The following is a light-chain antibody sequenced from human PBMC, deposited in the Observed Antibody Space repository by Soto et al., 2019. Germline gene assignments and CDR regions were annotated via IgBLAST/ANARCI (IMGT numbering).Light chain of an antibody. V-gene: IGKV3-20*01. CDR1: QSVTGRY. J-gene: IGKJ1*01. CDR3: QQYGSSPRT. CDR2: DAS. Sequence: EIVLTQSPGTLSLSPGERATLSCRASQSVTGRYLAWYQQRPGQAPRPLIYDASSRATGIPDRFSGSGSGTDFTLTISRLEPEDFAVYYCQQYGSSPRTCGQGTKVEMK.